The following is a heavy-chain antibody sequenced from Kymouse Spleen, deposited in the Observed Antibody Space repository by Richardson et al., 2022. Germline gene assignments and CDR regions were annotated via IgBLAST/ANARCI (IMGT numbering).Heavy chain of an antibody. CDR1: GFTFSNAW. D-gene: IGHD3-10*01. V-gene: IGHV3-15*01. J-gene: IGHJ6*02. CDR2: IKSKTDGGTT. CDR3: TTDKGSGSYYYYYYYGMDV. Sequence: EVQLVESGGGLVKPGGSLRLSCAASGFTFSNAWMSWVRQAPGKGLEWVGRIKSKTDGGTTDYAAPVKGRFTISRDDSKNTLYLQMNSLKTEDTAVYYCTTDKGSGSYYYYYYYGMDVWGQGTTVTVSS.